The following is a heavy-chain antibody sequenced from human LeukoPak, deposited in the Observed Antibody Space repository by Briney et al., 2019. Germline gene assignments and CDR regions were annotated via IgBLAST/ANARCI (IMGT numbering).Heavy chain of an antibody. CDR2: IYYSGST. CDR3: ARDHSKRDGYNL. J-gene: IGHJ4*02. Sequence: PSETLSLTCTVSGGPISSYHWSWIRQPPGKGLEWNGYIYYSGSTNYNPSLKSRVTISVDTSKNQFSLNLSSVTAADTAGYYCARDHSKRDGYNLWGQGTLVTVSS. V-gene: IGHV4-59*01. D-gene: IGHD5-24*01. CDR1: GGPISSYH.